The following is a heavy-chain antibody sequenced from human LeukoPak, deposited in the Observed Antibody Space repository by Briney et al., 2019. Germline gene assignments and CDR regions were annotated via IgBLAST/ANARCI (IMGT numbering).Heavy chain of an antibody. J-gene: IGHJ4*02. Sequence: GASVKVSCKASGYTFTSYYMHWVRQAPGQGLEWMGIINPSGGSTSYAQKFQGRVTMTRDMSTSTVYMELSSLRSEDTAVYYCARELEGYGYDYWGQGTLVTVSS. CDR2: INPSGGST. CDR3: ARELEGYGYDY. D-gene: IGHD5-18*01. CDR1: GYTFTSYY. V-gene: IGHV1-46*01.